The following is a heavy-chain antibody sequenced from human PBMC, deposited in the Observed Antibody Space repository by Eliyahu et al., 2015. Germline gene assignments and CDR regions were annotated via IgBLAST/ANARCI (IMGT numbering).Heavy chain of an antibody. CDR1: GGSISXGSYX. D-gene: IGHD1-26*01. CDR2: IYTSGST. V-gene: IGHV4-61*02. CDR3: ARDLLIEWELLDGGYMDV. Sequence: QVQLQESGPGLVKPSQTLSLTCTVXGGSISXGSYXWSWXRQPAGXGLEWIGRIYTSGSTNYNPSLKSRVTISVDTSKNQFSLKLSSVTAADTAVYYCARDLLIEWELLDGGYMDVWGKGTTVTVSS. J-gene: IGHJ6*03.